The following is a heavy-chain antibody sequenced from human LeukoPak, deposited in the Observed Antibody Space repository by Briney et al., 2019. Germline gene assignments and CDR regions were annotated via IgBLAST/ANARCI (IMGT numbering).Heavy chain of an antibody. J-gene: IGHJ5*02. CDR1: GFIFSSFG. CDR2: IRFDGSNK. CDR3: AKDRGDYTDWFDP. D-gene: IGHD4-17*01. V-gene: IGHV3-30*02. Sequence: PEGSLRLSCAASGFIFSSFGMHWVRQAPGKGLEWVAFIRFDGSNKYYGDSVKGRFTISRDNSKNTLYLQINSPRADDTAVYYCAKDRGDYTDWFDPWGQGALVTVSS.